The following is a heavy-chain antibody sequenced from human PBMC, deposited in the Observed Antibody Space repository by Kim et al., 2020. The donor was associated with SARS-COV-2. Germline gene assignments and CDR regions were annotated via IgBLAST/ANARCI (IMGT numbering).Heavy chain of an antibody. V-gene: IGHV3-33*06. CDR1: GFTFSSYG. CDR2: IWYDGSNK. Sequence: GGSLRLSCAASGFTFSSYGMHWVRQAPGKGLEWLAVIWYDGSNKYYADSVKGRFTISRDNSKNTLYLQMNSLRAEDTAVYYCAKERRDGSGSAYYYYYYGMDVWGQGTTVTVSS. J-gene: IGHJ6*02. CDR3: AKERRDGSGSAYYYYYYGMDV. D-gene: IGHD3-10*01.